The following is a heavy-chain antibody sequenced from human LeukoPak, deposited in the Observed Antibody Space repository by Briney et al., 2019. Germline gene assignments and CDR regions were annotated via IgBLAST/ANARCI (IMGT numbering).Heavy chain of an antibody. V-gene: IGHV3-72*01. CDR1: GFTFSDHY. Sequence: GGSLRLSCAASGFTFSDHYMDWVRQAPGKGLEWVGRIRNKANSYTTEYAASVEGRSTISRDDSKNSLYLQMNSLKTEDTAVYYCVAMLRGVGYWGQGTLVTVSS. CDR2: IRNKANSYTT. D-gene: IGHD3-10*01. CDR3: VAMLRGVGY. J-gene: IGHJ4*02.